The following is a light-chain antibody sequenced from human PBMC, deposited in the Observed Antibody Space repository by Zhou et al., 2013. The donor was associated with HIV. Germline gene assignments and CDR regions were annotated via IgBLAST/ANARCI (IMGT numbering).Light chain of an antibody. CDR1: QSARSW. CDR3: HQFDSFPWS. J-gene: IGKJ1*01. Sequence: DIQMTQSPSTLSASVGDRVTITCRASQSARSWLAWYQQKPGKAPKLLIYKASSLESGVPSRFSGSGFGTEFTLTISNLQPGDFATYYCHQFDSFPWSFGQGTKVEIK. CDR2: KAS. V-gene: IGKV1-5*03.